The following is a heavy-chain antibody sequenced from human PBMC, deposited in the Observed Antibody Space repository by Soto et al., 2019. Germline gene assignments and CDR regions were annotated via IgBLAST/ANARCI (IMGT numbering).Heavy chain of an antibody. Sequence: SQTLSLTCAISGDSVSSNSAAWDWIRQSPSRGFEWLGRTRYTSQWYSEYAVSVRSRITINPDTAKNHFSPQLTSVTPEDAAVYDCVRVVWNDAGSWGQGTLVTVSS. CDR3: VRVVWNDAGS. CDR1: GDSVSSNSAA. D-gene: IGHD1-1*01. CDR2: TRYTSQWYS. J-gene: IGHJ5*02. V-gene: IGHV6-1*01.